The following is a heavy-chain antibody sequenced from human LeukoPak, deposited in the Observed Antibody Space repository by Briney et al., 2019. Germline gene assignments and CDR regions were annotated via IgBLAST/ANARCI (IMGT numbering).Heavy chain of an antibody. Sequence: GGSLRLSCAASGFTFSNYWMSWVRQTPGKGLEWVANIKEDGSDKYYVDSLKGRFTISRDNAKNSLYLQMNSLRAEDTAVYYCAKDRARQAYWGQGTLVTVSS. CDR3: AKDRARQAY. CDR2: IKEDGSDK. J-gene: IGHJ4*02. CDR1: GFTFSNYW. V-gene: IGHV3-7*03.